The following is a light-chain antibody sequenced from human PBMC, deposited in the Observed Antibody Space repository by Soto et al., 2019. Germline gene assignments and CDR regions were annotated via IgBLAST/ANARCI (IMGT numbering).Light chain of an antibody. CDR1: QNVDSNY. CDR2: GAS. CDR3: QQYGSSPPIT. V-gene: IGKV3-20*01. J-gene: IGKJ5*01. Sequence: EIVLTQSPGTLTLSPGERATLSCSASQNVDSNYLAWYQQKPGQAPRIIIFGASGRATGIPDRFSGSGSGTDFTLTISRLEPEDFAVYYCQQYGSSPPITFGQGTRLEIK.